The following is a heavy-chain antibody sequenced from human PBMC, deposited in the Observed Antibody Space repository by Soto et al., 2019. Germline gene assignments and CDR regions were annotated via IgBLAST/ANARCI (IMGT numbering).Heavy chain of an antibody. J-gene: IGHJ4*02. CDR3: ARAVLQLWFRID. Sequence: QVQLQESGPGLVKPSQTLSLTCTVSGGSISSGGYYWSWIRQHPGKGLEWIGYIYYSGSTYYNPSLKSRVTISVGTSKNQFVLKLSSVTAAYTAVYYCARAVLQLWFRIDWGQGTLVTVSS. V-gene: IGHV4-31*03. D-gene: IGHD5-18*01. CDR1: GGSISSGGYY. CDR2: IYYSGST.